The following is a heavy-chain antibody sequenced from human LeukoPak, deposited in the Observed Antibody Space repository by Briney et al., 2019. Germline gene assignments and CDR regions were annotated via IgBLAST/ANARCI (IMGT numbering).Heavy chain of an antibody. Sequence: GGSLRLFRSASGFTFSRSPMHWVRQAPGKGLEYVSAISSDGVSTYYGASVKGRFTISRDNSKNTLYLQMSSLRVEDTALYYCVKETAFYDHWGPGTLVTVSS. D-gene: IGHD2/OR15-2a*01. V-gene: IGHV3-64D*06. CDR1: GFTFSRSP. J-gene: IGHJ4*02. CDR2: ISSDGVST. CDR3: VKETAFYDH.